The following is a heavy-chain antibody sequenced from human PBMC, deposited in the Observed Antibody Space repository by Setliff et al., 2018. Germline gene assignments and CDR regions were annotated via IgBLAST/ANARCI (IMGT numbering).Heavy chain of an antibody. CDR2: INQDGSET. CDR1: GFTFSSHW. D-gene: IGHD2-21*02. J-gene: IGHJ4*02. CDR3: ARALKGLYCGSDCFYTFDS. V-gene: IGHV3-7*01. Sequence: GGSLRLSCAASGFTFSSHWMTWVRQAPGKGLEWVANINQDGSETYYVDSLKGRFSVSRDNGKNSLYLQMNSLRAEDMAVYYCARALKGLYCGSDCFYTFDSWGPGTLVTVSS.